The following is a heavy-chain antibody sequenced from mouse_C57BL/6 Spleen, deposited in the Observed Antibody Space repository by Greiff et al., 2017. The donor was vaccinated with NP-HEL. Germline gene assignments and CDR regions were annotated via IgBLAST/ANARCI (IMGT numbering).Heavy chain of an antibody. Sequence: VQLQQSGPVLVKPGASVKMSCKASGYTFTDYYMNWVKQSHGKSLEWIGVINPYNGGTSYNQKFKGKATLTVDKSSSTAYMELNSLTSEDSAVYYCARLGNWDLDYWGQGTTLTVSS. CDR3: ARLGNWDLDY. CDR2: INPYNGGT. V-gene: IGHV1-19*01. CDR1: GYTFTDYY. D-gene: IGHD4-1*01. J-gene: IGHJ2*01.